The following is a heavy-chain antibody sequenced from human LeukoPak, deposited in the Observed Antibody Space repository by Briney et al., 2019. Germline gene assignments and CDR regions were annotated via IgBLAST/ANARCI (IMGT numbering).Heavy chain of an antibody. CDR3: AKVQTALIVSRGDFDC. D-gene: IGHD3-22*01. CDR2: ISGIGGTP. V-gene: IGHV3-23*01. J-gene: IGHJ4*02. CDR1: GFTFSSYA. Sequence: GRSLRLSCAATGFTFSSYAMSGVRQSPGKGLDWVSAISGIGGTPYSADSVKGRFTTSRDNSKYTLYLQMNSLRAEDTAVYSCAKVQTALIVSRGDFDCWGQGALVTVSS.